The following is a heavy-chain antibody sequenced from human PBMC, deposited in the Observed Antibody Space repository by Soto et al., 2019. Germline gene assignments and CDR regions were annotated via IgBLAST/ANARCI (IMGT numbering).Heavy chain of an antibody. V-gene: IGHV4-34*01. J-gene: IGHJ4*02. D-gene: IGHD3-22*01. CDR2: INHSGSS. CDR3: ARGPLYDSSGYYYDEADY. Sequence: QVQLQQWGAGLLKPSETLSLTCAVSGGSFSVYYWSWIRQPPGKGLEWIGEINHSGSSNHNPSLKSRVTISVDTSKNPFSLRLSSVTAADTAVYSCARGPLYDSSGYYYDEADYWGQGTLVTVSS. CDR1: GGSFSVYY.